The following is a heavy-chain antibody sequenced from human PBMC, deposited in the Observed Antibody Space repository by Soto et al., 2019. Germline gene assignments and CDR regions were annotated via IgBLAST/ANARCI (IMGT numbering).Heavy chain of an antibody. V-gene: IGHV3-74*01. D-gene: IGHD1-26*01. CDR1: GFTFSSYW. J-gene: IGHJ5*02. CDR3: TTGGTGSCNLFDI. CDR2: INSDGTTT. Sequence: EVQLVESGGGLVQPGGSLRLSCAASGFTFSSYWMHWVRQAPGQGLVWVSRINSDGTTTTYADPVKGPFTLSRDNDKDTVYLPMNSLRAEATAVYYCTTGGTGSCNLFDIWGRGTLVTVSS.